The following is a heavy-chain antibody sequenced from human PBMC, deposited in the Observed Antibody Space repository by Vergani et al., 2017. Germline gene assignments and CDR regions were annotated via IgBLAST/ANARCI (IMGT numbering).Heavy chain of an antibody. D-gene: IGHD6-13*01. V-gene: IGHV2-26*01. J-gene: IGHJ5*02. CDR2: IFSNDEK. CDR1: GVSLSNARMG. CDR3: ARTRGSSWYRAYNWFAP. Sequence: QVTLKESGPVLVKPTETLTLTCTVSGVSLSNARMGVSWIRQPPGKALEWLAHIFSNDEKSYSTSLKSRLTTSQYTSKSQVVLTMTNMDPVDTATYYCARTRGSSWYRAYNWFAPWGQGTLVTVSS.